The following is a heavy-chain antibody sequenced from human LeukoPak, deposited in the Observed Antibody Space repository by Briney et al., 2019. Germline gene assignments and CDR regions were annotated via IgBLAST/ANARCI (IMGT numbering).Heavy chain of an antibody. CDR2: INHSGGT. D-gene: IGHD1-7*01. Sequence: SETLSLTCAVYGGSFSGYYWSWIRQPPGKGLEWIGEINHSGGTNYNPSLKSRVTISVDTSKNQFSLKLSSVTAADTAAYYCARGPPFGTGTTKDEYFQHWGQGTLVTVSS. V-gene: IGHV4-34*01. CDR3: ARGPPFGTGTTKDEYFQH. CDR1: GGSFSGYY. J-gene: IGHJ1*01.